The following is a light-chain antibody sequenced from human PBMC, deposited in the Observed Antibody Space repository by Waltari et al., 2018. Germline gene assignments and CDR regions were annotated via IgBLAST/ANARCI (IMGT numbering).Light chain of an antibody. V-gene: IGLV2-23*02. CDR3: CSYAGSSYV. CDR2: DVS. CDR1: SRDVGGYNY. J-gene: IGLJ1*01. Sequence: QSALTQPASVSGSPGQSITISCTGTSRDVGGYNYVSWYHQHPGKAPKLMIYDVSKRPSVVSNRFSGSKSGNTASLTISGLQAEDEADYYCCSYAGSSYVFGTGTKVTVL.